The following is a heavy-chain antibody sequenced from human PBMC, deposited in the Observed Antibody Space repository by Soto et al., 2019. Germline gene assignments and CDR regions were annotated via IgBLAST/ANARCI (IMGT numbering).Heavy chain of an antibody. CDR2: IYISGST. V-gene: IGHV4-59*11. D-gene: IGHD3-16*01. J-gene: IGHJ6*03. CDR1: GGSIRNQY. CDR3: ARTLDYGHMDV. Sequence: SEPLSLTCTVAGGSIRNQYWSWIRQPPGRGLEWIGYIYISGSTKYNPSLKSRLTMSVDTSKNQFSLKLSSVTAADTAVYYCARTLDYGHMDVWGKGTKVTVSS.